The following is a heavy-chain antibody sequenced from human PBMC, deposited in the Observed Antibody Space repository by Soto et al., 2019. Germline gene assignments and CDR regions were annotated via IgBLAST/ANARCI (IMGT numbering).Heavy chain of an antibody. CDR1: GFTFSSYA. J-gene: IGHJ4*02. CDR2: ISGSGGST. V-gene: IGHV3-23*01. Sequence: PVGSLRLSCAASGFTFSSYAMSWVRQAPGKGLEWVSAISGSGGSTYYADSVKGRFTISRDNSKNTLYLQMNSLRAEDTAVYYCAKLGTISILTGYPAWTPFDYWGQGTLVTVSS. CDR3: AKLGTISILTGYPAWTPFDY. D-gene: IGHD3-9*01.